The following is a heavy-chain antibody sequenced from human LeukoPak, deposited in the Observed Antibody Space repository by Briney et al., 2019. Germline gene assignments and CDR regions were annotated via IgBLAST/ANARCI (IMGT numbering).Heavy chain of an antibody. Sequence: GGSLRLSCAPSGFAFDGRGMQGVGQAPGRGGGGVSGMSRCRGEIGYADSQKGRLTISRHNAKNSQDLQMQSLRAEDTAVYYRAKDTGSPADAITMEDNAFDIWGQGTMVTVPS. D-gene: IGHD3-10*01. CDR1: GFAFDGRG. CDR2: MSRCRGEI. J-gene: IGHJ3*02. CDR3: AKDTGSPADAITMEDNAFDI. V-gene: IGHV3-9*01.